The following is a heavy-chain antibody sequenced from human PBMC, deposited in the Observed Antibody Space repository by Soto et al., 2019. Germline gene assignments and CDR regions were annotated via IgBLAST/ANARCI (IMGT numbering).Heavy chain of an antibody. D-gene: IGHD6-13*01. CDR2: IIPIFGTA. Sequence: SVKVSCKASGGTFSSYAISWVRQAPGQGLEWMGGIIPIFGTANYAQKFQGRVTITADESTSTAYMELSSLRSEDTAVYYCASVAAADAPVDYWGQGTLVTVSS. CDR3: ASVAAADAPVDY. CDR1: GGTFSSYA. J-gene: IGHJ4*02. V-gene: IGHV1-69*13.